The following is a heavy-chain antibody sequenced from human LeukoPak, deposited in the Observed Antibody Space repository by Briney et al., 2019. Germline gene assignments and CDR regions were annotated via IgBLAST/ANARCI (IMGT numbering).Heavy chain of an antibody. D-gene: IGHD3-22*01. CDR1: GGSISSSSYY. V-gene: IGHV4-61*01. Sequence: SETLSLTCTVSGGSISSSSYYWSWIRQPPGKGLEWIGYIYYSGSTNYNPSLKSRVTISVDTSKNQFSLKLSSVTAADTAVYYCARDYYDSSGYYYGFDYWSQGTLVTVSS. CDR2: IYYSGST. CDR3: ARDYYDSSGYYYGFDY. J-gene: IGHJ4*02.